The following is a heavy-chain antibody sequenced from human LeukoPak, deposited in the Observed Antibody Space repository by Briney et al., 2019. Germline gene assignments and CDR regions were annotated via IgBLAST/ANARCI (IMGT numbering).Heavy chain of an antibody. CDR1: GYTFTSYG. CDR2: MNPNSGNT. CDR3: ARSSGWYLYYYYYYMDV. Sequence: ASVKVSCKASGYTFTSYGISWVRQAPGQGLEWMGWMNPNSGNTGYAQKFQGRVTMTRNTSISTAYMELSSLRSEDTAVYYCARSSGWYLYYYYYYMDVWGKGTTVTISS. D-gene: IGHD6-19*01. V-gene: IGHV1-8*02. J-gene: IGHJ6*03.